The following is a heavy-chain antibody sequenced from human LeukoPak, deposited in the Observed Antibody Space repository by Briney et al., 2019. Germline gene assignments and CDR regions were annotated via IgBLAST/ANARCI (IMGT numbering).Heavy chain of an antibody. CDR2: INPGGDNT. J-gene: IGHJ6*03. Sequence: ASVKVSCKASGYTFTKYYIHWVRQAPGQGLEWMGLINPGGDNTNYAQNFQGRVTMTRDTSTSTVYMELSSLRSEDTAIYYCARIPLWDDYGDYADMDVWGKGTTVTVSS. CDR3: ARIPLWDDYGDYADMDV. D-gene: IGHD4-17*01. CDR1: GYTFTKYY. V-gene: IGHV1-46*01.